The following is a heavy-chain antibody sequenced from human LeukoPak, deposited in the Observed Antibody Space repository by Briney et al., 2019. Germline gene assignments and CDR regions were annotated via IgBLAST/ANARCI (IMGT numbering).Heavy chain of an antibody. Sequence: PGGSLRLSCAASEFTLSIYAMHWVRQAPGKGLEWVAFISSDGSNKYYADSVKGRFTISRDNSKNTLYLQMDSLRDEDTAVYYCDPHDSASQFWGQGTLVTVSS. V-gene: IGHV3-30-3*01. CDR3: DPHDSASQF. D-gene: IGHD6-6*01. CDR2: ISSDGSNK. J-gene: IGHJ4*02. CDR1: EFTLSIYA.